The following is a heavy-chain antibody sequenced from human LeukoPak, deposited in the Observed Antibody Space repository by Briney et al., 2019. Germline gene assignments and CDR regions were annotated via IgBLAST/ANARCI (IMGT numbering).Heavy chain of an antibody. D-gene: IGHD5-18*01. J-gene: IGHJ6*03. CDR2: INHSGST. V-gene: IGHV4-34*01. CDR3: ARPFGTSDTAMAVYMDV. CDR1: GGSFSGYY. Sequence: SETLSLTCAVYGGSFSGYYWSWIRQPPGKGLEWIGEINHSGSTNYNPSLKSRVTISVDTSKNQFSLKLSSVTAADTAVYYCARPFGTSDTAMAVYMDVWGKGTTVTVSS.